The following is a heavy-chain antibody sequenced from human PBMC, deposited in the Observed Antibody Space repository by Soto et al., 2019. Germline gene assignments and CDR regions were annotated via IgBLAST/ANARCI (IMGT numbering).Heavy chain of an antibody. CDR1: GYTFTSYG. CDR3: ARDKSRYYGSGSNSRDGMDV. CDR2: ISAYNGNT. J-gene: IGHJ6*02. Sequence: QVQLVQSGAEVKKPGASVKVSCKASGYTFTSYGISWVRQAPGQGLEWMGWISAYNGNTNYAQKLQGRVTMTTDTSTSTAYMELRRLRSDDTAVYYCARDKSRYYGSGSNSRDGMDVWAKGPRSPSP. V-gene: IGHV1-18*01. D-gene: IGHD3-10*01.